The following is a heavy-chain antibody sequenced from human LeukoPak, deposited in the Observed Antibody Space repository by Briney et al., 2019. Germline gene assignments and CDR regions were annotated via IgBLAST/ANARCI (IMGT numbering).Heavy chain of an antibody. Sequence: ASVKVSCKASGYTFTSYYMHWVRQAPGQGLEWMGIINPSGGSTSYAQKFQGRVTMTRDMFMSTVYIELRSLRSDDTAVYYCARELRGYSYGEYDYWGQGTLVTVSS. CDR3: ARELRGYSYGEYDY. J-gene: IGHJ4*02. CDR2: INPSGGST. CDR1: GYTFTSYY. V-gene: IGHV1-46*01. D-gene: IGHD5-18*01.